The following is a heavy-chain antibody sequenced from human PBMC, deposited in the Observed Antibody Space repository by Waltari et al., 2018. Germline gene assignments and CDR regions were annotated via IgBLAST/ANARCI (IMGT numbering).Heavy chain of an antibody. Sequence: EVHLVESGGAVVQPGGSLRLSCEASGFIFDDFTMYWVRQPPGKGLEWVSLISWDGDLTYYGDSVKGRFTISRDNSKDSLYLQMNSLRSEDTALYYCVKDIGGSDSWGQGTPVTVSS. CDR2: ISWDGDLT. J-gene: IGHJ4*02. CDR1: GFIFDDFT. CDR3: VKDIGGSDS. V-gene: IGHV3-43*01.